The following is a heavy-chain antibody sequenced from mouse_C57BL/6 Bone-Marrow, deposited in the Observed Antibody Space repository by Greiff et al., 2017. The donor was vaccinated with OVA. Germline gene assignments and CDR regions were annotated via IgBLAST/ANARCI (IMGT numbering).Heavy chain of an antibody. D-gene: IGHD1-1*01. Sequence: EVQLVESGGGLVKPGGSLKLSCAASGFTFSDYGMHWVRQAPEKGLEWVAYISSGSSTIYYADTVKGRFTISRDNAKNTLFLQMTSLRSEDTAMYYCARGVLRSPWFAYWGQGTLVTVSA. J-gene: IGHJ3*01. CDR2: ISSGSSTI. V-gene: IGHV5-17*01. CDR3: ARGVLRSPWFAY. CDR1: GFTFSDYG.